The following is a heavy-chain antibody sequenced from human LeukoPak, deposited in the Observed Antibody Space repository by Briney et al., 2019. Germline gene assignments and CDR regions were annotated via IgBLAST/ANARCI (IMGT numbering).Heavy chain of an antibody. D-gene: IGHD5-12*01. CDR3: ARVRHILATLDY. CDR2: ISSSSTI. Sequence: GGSLRLSCAASGFTFSSYSMNWVRQAPGKGLEWVSYISSSSTIYYADSVKGRFTISRDNAKNSLYLQMNSLRAEDTAVYYCARVRHILATLDYWGQGTLVTVSS. J-gene: IGHJ4*02. CDR1: GFTFSSYS. V-gene: IGHV3-48*01.